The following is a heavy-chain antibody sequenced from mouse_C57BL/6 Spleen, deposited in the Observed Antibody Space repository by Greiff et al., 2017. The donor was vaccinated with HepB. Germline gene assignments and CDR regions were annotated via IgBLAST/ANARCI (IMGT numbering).Heavy chain of an antibody. CDR2: ISYDGSN. CDR3: AREWYSNYGYAMDY. CDR1: GYSITSGYY. D-gene: IGHD2-5*01. Sequence: DVQLQESGPGLVKPSQSLSLTCSVTGYSITSGYYWNWIRQFPGNKLEWMGYISYDGSNNYNPSLKNRISITRDTSKNQFFLKLNSVTTEDTATYYCAREWYSNYGYAMDYWGQGTSVTVSS. V-gene: IGHV3-6*01. J-gene: IGHJ4*01.